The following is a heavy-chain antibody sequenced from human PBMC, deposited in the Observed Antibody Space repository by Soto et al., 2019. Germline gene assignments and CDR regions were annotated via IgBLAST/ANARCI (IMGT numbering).Heavy chain of an antibody. CDR2: INPSVGST. D-gene: IGHD3-16*01. Sequence: ASVKVSCKASGYGFTSYYMHWVRQAPGQGLEWMGVINPSVGSTAYAQKFQGRVTMTRDTSTSTVYMELSSLRCEDTAVYHCARGSMITFGGSRVDVWGQGTTVTVSS. CDR1: GYGFTSYY. V-gene: IGHV1-46*01. J-gene: IGHJ6*02. CDR3: ARGSMITFGGSRVDV.